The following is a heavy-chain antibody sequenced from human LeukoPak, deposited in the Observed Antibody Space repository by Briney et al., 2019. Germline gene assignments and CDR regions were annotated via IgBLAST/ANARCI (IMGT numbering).Heavy chain of an antibody. J-gene: IGHJ3*02. Sequence: GGSLRLSCAASGFTFSTYWMSWVRQALGKGLEWVANIKQDGSEKYYVDSVKGRFTISRDNAKNSLYLQLNSLRAEDTAVYYCARDKDRSFDWFDRRPGGDAFDIWGQGTMVTVSS. V-gene: IGHV3-7*01. CDR3: ARDKDRSFDWFDRRPGGDAFDI. D-gene: IGHD3-9*01. CDR1: GFTFSTYW. CDR2: IKQDGSEK.